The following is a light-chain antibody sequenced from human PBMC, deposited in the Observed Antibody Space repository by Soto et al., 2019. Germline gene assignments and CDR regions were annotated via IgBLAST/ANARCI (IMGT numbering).Light chain of an antibody. J-gene: IGKJ1*01. V-gene: IGKV3-20*01. Sequence: EIVLTQSPATLSLSPGERATLSCRASQSVNNYLHWYQQKPGQAPRLLISGASSRAAGIPDRFSGSGSETDFTLTISRLEPDDFAMYHCQQYGDSPPTFGQGTK. CDR1: QSVNNY. CDR2: GAS. CDR3: QQYGDSPPT.